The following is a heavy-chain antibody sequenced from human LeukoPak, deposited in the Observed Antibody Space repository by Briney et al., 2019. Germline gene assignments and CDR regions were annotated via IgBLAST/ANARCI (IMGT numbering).Heavy chain of an antibody. Sequence: GGSLRLSCAASGFTFSGYAMSWVRQAPGKGLEWVSAISGSGGSTYYADSVKGRFTISRDNSKNTLYLQMNSLRAEDTAVYYCAKGKGYSYGQGYFDYWGHGPLVTVSS. CDR1: GFTFSGYA. V-gene: IGHV3-23*01. CDR2: ISGSGGST. J-gene: IGHJ4*01. CDR3: AKGKGYSYGQGYFDY. D-gene: IGHD5-18*01.